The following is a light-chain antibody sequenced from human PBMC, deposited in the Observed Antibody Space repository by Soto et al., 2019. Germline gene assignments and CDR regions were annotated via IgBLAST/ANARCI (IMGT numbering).Light chain of an antibody. Sequence: EIVLTHSPATLSLSPWERATLSCRASQSVSSYLAWYQQKPGQAPRLLIYDASNRATGIPARFSGSGSGTDFTLTISSLEPEDFAVYYCQQRSNWPPWTFGQGTKVDTK. CDR1: QSVSSY. J-gene: IGKJ1*01. CDR3: QQRSNWPPWT. CDR2: DAS. V-gene: IGKV3-11*01.